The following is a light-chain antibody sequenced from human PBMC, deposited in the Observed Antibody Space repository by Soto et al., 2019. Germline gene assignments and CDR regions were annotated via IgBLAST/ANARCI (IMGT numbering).Light chain of an antibody. CDR1: QSVSSN. Sequence: IEMTQSPATLSVSPGERATLSCRASQSVSSNLVWYQQKPGQAPRLLIYGASTRVTAIPARFSGSGSGTEFTLTISSLQSEDFAVYYRQQYDNWPPWTFGQGTNVDIK. V-gene: IGKV3-15*01. J-gene: IGKJ1*01. CDR3: QQYDNWPPWT. CDR2: GAS.